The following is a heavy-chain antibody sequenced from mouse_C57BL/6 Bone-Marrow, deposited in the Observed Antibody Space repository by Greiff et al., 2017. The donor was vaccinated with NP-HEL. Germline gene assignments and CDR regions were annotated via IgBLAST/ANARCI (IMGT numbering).Heavy chain of an antibody. CDR3: ASEDDYYGSSLYFDY. J-gene: IGHJ2*01. D-gene: IGHD1-1*01. CDR2: IDPSDSYT. V-gene: IGHV1-69*01. CDR1: GYTFTSYW. Sequence: QVQLQQPGAELVMPGASVKLSCKASGYTFTSYWMHWVKQRPGQGLEWIGEIDPSDSYTNYNQKFKGKSTLTVDKSSSPAYMQLSSLTSEDSAVYYCASEDDYYGSSLYFDYWGQGTTLTVSS.